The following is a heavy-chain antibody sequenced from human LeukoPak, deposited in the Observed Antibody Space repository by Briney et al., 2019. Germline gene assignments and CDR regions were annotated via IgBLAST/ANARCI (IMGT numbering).Heavy chain of an antibody. CDR3: ARSLTTDFDH. Sequence: GGSLRLSCAASGFTFSRCAMSWVRQAPGKGLEWVSYIPSASSTIYYADSVKGRFTISRDNAKNSLYLQMNSLRVEDTAVYYCARSLTTDFDHWGQGTLVTVSS. V-gene: IGHV3-48*01. CDR2: IPSASSTI. D-gene: IGHD4-17*01. J-gene: IGHJ4*02. CDR1: GFTFSRCA.